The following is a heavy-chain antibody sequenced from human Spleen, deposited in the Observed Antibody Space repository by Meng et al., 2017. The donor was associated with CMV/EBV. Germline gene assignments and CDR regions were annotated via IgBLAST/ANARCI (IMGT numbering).Heavy chain of an antibody. CDR1: GFTFSIYC. V-gene: IGHV3-7*04. CDR3: ARGGWRFDIDYYTDY. D-gene: IGHD3-3*01. J-gene: IGHJ4*02. Sequence: GGSLRLSCEASGFTFSIYCMSWVRQAPGKGLEWVANINEDGSEEHYVDSLKGRIAISRDNAKNTVYVEMNNLRAEDTAVYYCARGGWRFDIDYYTDYWGQGTLVTVSS. CDR2: INEDGSEE.